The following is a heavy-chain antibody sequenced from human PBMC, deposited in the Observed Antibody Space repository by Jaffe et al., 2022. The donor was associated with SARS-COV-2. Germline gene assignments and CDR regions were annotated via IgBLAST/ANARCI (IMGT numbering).Heavy chain of an antibody. CDR3: VKVGDSSSSFVWYFDL. D-gene: IGHD6-6*01. J-gene: IGHJ2*01. CDR1: GFTFSSYA. CDR2: ISSNGGST. V-gene: IGHV3-64D*09. Sequence: EVQLVESGGGLVQPGGSLRLSCSASGFTFSSYAMHWVRQAPGKGLEYVSAISSNGGSTYYADSVKGRFTISRDNSKNTLYLQMSSLRAEDTAVYYCVKVGDSSSSFVWYFDLWGRGTLVTVSS.